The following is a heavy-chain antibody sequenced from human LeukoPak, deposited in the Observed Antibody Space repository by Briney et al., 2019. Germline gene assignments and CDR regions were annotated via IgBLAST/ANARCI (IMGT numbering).Heavy chain of an antibody. D-gene: IGHD6-6*01. J-gene: IGHJ4*02. V-gene: IGHV3-7*03. CDR2: IKQDGSEK. CDR1: GFTFSRYW. CDR3: AREYSSSSGLGY. Sequence: GGSLRLSCAASGFTFSRYWMSWVRQAPGKGLEWVANIKQDGSEKYYVDSVKGRFTISRDNAKNSLYLQMNSLRAEDTAVYYCAREYSSSSGLGYWGQGTLVTVSS.